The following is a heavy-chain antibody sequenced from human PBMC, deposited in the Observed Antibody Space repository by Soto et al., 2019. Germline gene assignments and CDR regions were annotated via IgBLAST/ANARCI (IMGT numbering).Heavy chain of an antibody. CDR1: GFTISSYS. Sequence: EVQLVESGGGLVQPGGSLRLSCAASGFTISSYSMNWVRQAPGKGLEWVSYISSSSSTIYYADSVKGRFTISRDNAKNSLYLQMNSLRAEDTAVYYCARDAYNYGAPPPPFFDYWGQGTLVTVSS. V-gene: IGHV3-48*01. CDR2: ISSSSSTI. J-gene: IGHJ4*02. CDR3: ARDAYNYGAPPPPFFDY. D-gene: IGHD1-20*01.